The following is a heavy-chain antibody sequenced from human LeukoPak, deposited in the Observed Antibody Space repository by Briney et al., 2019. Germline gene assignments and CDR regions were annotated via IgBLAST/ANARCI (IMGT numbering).Heavy chain of an antibody. CDR2: ISYDGSNK. CDR1: GFTFSSYG. V-gene: IGHV3-30*03. J-gene: IGHJ4*02. Sequence: GGSLRLSCAASGFTFSSYGMHWVRQAPGKGLEWVAVISYDGSNKYYADSVKGRFTISRDTSKNTMYLQMNSLRAEDTAVYYCARAPPNDYDSTGYYSSFDYWGQGSLVTVSS. D-gene: IGHD3-22*01. CDR3: ARAPPNDYDSTGYYSSFDY.